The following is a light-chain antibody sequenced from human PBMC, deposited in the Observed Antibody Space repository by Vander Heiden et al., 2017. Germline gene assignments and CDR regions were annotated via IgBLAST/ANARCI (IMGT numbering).Light chain of an antibody. CDR1: RSNIGAGFD. J-gene: IGLJ3*02. V-gene: IGLV1-40*01. Sequence: QSVLTPPPSVSWAPGQRVTISCTGSRSNIGAGFDVHWYQQLPGAAPKLLIYGKSNRPSGVPDRFSDSKSDTSASLAITGLQAEDEADYYCQSYDSSLSAWVFGGGTKLTV. CDR2: GKS. CDR3: QSYDSSLSAWV.